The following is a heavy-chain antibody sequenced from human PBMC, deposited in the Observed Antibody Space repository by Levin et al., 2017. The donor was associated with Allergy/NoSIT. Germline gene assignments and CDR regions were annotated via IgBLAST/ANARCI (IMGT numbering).Heavy chain of an antibody. V-gene: IGHV3-66*02. CDR2: IYSVGKT. Sequence: PGGSLRLSCAASGFTVSTNYMSWVRQAPGKGLEWVSVIYSVGKTFYADSVKGRFTISRDNSKNTLYLQMDSLKAEDTAVYYCARGSAFDYWGQGTLVTVSS. J-gene: IGHJ4*02. CDR3: ARGSAFDY. CDR1: GFTVSTNY. D-gene: IGHD2-15*01.